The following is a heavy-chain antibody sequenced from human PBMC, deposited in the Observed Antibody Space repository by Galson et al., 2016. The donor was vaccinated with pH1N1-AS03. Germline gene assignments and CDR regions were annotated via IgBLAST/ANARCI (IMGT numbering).Heavy chain of an antibody. CDR3: ARGAGFLVDY. Sequence: SLRLSCATSGFSFSESWMSWVRQAPGKGLEWVAIIHKDGSEKHYLDSVKGRFTISRDNAKNSIYLQMDTLRPDDTAFYYCARGAGFLVDYWGQGTLVTVSS. D-gene: IGHD1-1*01. V-gene: IGHV3-7*03. CDR2: IHKDGSEK. CDR1: GFSFSESW. J-gene: IGHJ4*02.